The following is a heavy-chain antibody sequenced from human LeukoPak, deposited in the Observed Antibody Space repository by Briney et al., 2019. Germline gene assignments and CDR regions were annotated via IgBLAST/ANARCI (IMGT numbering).Heavy chain of an antibody. Sequence: ASVKVSCKASGFTFTGYYMNWVRQAPGQGLEWMGWINLNNGGTNYAQKFQGWVTMTRDTSISTAYMELSRLTYDDTAVYYCARDSATVTTPYFDYWGQGSLVTVSP. CDR3: ARDSATVTTPYFDY. V-gene: IGHV1-2*04. CDR1: GFTFTGYY. J-gene: IGHJ4*02. CDR2: INLNNGGT. D-gene: IGHD4-17*01.